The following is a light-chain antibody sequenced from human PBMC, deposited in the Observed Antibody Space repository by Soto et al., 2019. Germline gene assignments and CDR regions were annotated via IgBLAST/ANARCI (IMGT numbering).Light chain of an antibody. CDR2: DAS. CDR3: QQNDNLPPLT. V-gene: IGKV1-33*01. J-gene: IGKJ4*01. Sequence: DIQMTQSPSSLSASVGDSVTITCQASRDISNYLNWYQHKPGKVPKLLIYDASKLETGVPSRFGGSGSGTDFTFTISSLQPEDVATYYCQQNDNLPPLTFGGGTKVEIK. CDR1: RDISNY.